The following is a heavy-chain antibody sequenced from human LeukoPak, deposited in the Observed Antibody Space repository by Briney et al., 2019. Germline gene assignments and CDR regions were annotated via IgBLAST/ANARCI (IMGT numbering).Heavy chain of an antibody. J-gene: IGHJ4*02. CDR1: GGTFSSYA. Sequence: SVKVSCRASGGTFSSYAISWVRQAPGQGLEWMGRIIPILGIANYAQKFQGGVTITADKSTSTAYMELSSLRSEDTAVYYCARDFDYYGSGSYLDYWGQGTLVTVSS. V-gene: IGHV1-69*04. D-gene: IGHD3-10*01. CDR3: ARDFDYYGSGSYLDY. CDR2: IIPILGIA.